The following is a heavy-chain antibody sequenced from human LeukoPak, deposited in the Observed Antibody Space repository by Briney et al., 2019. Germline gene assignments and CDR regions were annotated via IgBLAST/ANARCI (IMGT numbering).Heavy chain of an antibody. CDR1: GGSISSCDYY. J-gene: IGHJ4*02. Sequence: SETLSLTCTVSGGSISSCDYYWSWIRQPPGKGLEWIGYIYYSGSTYYNPSLKSRVTISVDTSKNQFSLKLSSVTAADTAVYYCAREADVWGNHYFDYWGQGTLVTVSS. CDR3: AREADVWGNHYFDY. CDR2: IYYSGST. D-gene: IGHD3-16*01. V-gene: IGHV4-30-4*01.